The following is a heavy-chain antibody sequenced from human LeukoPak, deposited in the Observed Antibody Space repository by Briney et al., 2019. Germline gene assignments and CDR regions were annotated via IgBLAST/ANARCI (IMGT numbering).Heavy chain of an antibody. Sequence: GASVKVSCKASGGTFSSYAISWVRQAPGQGLEWMGGIIPIFGTANYAQKFQGRVTITTDESTSTAYMELSSLRSEDTAVYCCATTGIAAAGTSDGFDYWGQGTLVTVSS. D-gene: IGHD6-13*01. J-gene: IGHJ4*02. V-gene: IGHV1-69*05. CDR2: IIPIFGTA. CDR1: GGTFSSYA. CDR3: ATTGIAAAGTSDGFDY.